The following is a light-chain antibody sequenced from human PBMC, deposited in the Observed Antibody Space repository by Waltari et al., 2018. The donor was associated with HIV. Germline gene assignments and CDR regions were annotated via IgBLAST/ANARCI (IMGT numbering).Light chain of an antibody. CDR1: RSDVGGYNF. Sequence: QSALTQPASVSGSPGQSITISCAGTRSDVGGYNFVSWYQQHPDKAPKLLIYEVTERPSGVSNRFSGSKSDNTASLTISGLQSEDEADYYCSSYTSSSTLVFGTGTKVTV. CDR3: SSYTSSSTLV. J-gene: IGLJ1*01. CDR2: EVT. V-gene: IGLV2-14*01.